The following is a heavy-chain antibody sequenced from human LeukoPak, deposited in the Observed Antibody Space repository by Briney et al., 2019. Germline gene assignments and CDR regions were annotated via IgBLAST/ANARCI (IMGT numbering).Heavy chain of an antibody. V-gene: IGHV3-21*04. CDR1: GFTFSSYS. J-gene: IGHJ4*02. CDR3: AKDLAAAGTVGQGGALDY. Sequence: PGGSLRLSCAPSGFTFSSYSMNWVRQAPGRGLGWVSPIIISSTYIYYADSVKGRFTISRDNAKNSLYLQMNSLRAEDMALYYCAKDLAAAGTVGQGGALDYWGQGTLVTVSS. D-gene: IGHD6-13*01. CDR2: IIISSTYI.